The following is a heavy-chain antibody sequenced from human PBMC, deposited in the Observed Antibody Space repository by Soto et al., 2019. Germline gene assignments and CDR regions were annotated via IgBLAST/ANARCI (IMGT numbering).Heavy chain of an antibody. Sequence: QVQLVQSGAEVKKPGASVKVSCKASGYTFTHYGITWVRQAPGQGLEWTGWINAYIGDTKSAQKYQGRVTVTIDTSTSTAYLELRSLRSDDTAVYYCARGDGDTLDYWGQRTLVRVSA. CDR2: INAYIGDT. J-gene: IGHJ4*02. V-gene: IGHV1-18*01. CDR3: ARGDGDTLDY. CDR1: GYTFTHYG. D-gene: IGHD2-21*02.